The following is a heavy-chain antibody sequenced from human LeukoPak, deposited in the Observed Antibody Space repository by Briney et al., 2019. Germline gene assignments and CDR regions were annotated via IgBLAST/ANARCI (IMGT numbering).Heavy chain of an antibody. V-gene: IGHV4-59*08. Sequence: PSETLSLTCTVSGGSISSYYWSWIRQPPGKGLEWIGYIYYSGSTNYNPSLKSRVTISVDTSKNQFSLKLSSVTAADTAVYYCARLRDLYGFFDLWGQGTLVTVSS. CDR2: IYYSGST. J-gene: IGHJ4*02. D-gene: IGHD3-16*01. CDR3: ARLRDLYGFFDL. CDR1: GGSISSYY.